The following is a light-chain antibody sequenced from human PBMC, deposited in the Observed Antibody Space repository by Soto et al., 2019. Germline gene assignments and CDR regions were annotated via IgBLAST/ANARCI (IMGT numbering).Light chain of an antibody. V-gene: IGKV1-39*01. Sequence: DIQMTQSPSSLSASVGDRVTIXXRASQSISSYLNWYQQKPGKAPKLXXYTASSLQSGVPSRFSGSGSGTDFTLTISSLQPEDFATYYCQQSYSPPPITFGQGTRLEIK. CDR3: QQSYSPPPIT. CDR1: QSISSY. CDR2: TAS. J-gene: IGKJ5*01.